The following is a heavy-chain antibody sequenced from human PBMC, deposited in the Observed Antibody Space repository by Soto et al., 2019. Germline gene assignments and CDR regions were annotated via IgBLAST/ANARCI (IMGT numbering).Heavy chain of an antibody. CDR3: AIGRGDFDA. J-gene: IGHJ5*02. D-gene: IGHD2-21*01. CDR1: GSSLSDNY. V-gene: IGHV4-34*01. CDR2: INHSGNT. Sequence: PSETLSLTCAVYGSSLSDNYFNGLRQPPGKGLEWSGEINHSGNTNYNPSLRSRVTISIDTSKNQLSLNLRSVSAADTAVYYCAIGRGDFDAWGQGTPVTVSS.